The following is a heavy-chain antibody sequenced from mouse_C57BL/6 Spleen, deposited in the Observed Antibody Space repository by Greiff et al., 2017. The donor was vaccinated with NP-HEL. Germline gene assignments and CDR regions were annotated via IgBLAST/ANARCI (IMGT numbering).Heavy chain of an antibody. Sequence: VKLQESGPELVKPGASVKISCKASGYAFSSSWMNWVKQRPGKGLEWIGRIYPGDGDTNYNGKFKGKATLTADKSSSTAYMQLSSLTSEDSAVYFCAREDTTVVATGDFDYWGQGTTLTVSS. CDR1: GYAFSSSW. J-gene: IGHJ2*01. D-gene: IGHD1-1*01. CDR2: IYPGDGDT. V-gene: IGHV1-82*01. CDR3: AREDTTVVATGDFDY.